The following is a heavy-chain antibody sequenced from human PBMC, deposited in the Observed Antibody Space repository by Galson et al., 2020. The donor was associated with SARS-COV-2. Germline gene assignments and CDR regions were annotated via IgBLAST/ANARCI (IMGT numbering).Heavy chain of an antibody. D-gene: IGHD3-16*01. V-gene: IGHV3-43*01. J-gene: IGHJ4*02. CDR1: GFTFDDYT. Sequence: TGGSLRLSCAASGFTFDDYTMHWVRQAPGKGLEWVSLISWDGGSTYYADSVKGRFTISRDNSKNSLYLQMNSLRTEDTALYYCAKDITSVERGTGHFDYWGQGTLVTVSS. CDR3: AKDITSVERGTGHFDY. CDR2: ISWDGGST.